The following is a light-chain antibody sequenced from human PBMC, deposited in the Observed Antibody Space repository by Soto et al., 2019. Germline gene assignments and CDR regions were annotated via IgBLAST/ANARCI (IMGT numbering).Light chain of an antibody. V-gene: IGKV1-5*01. CDR2: DAS. Sequence: DIPMTQSPSTLSASVGDRVTITCRASQSISSWLAWYQQKPGQAPKLMIYDASSLESGVPSRFSGSGSGTEFSLTISSLQPDDFASYYCQQYNSYPYTCGQGTKLEIK. CDR1: QSISSW. J-gene: IGKJ2*01. CDR3: QQYNSYPYT.